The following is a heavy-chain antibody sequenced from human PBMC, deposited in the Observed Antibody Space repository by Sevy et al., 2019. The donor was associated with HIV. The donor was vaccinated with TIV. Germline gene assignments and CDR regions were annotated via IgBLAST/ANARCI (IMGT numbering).Heavy chain of an antibody. D-gene: IGHD4-17*01. V-gene: IGHV1-58*01. CDR1: GFTFTSSA. CDR2: IVVGSGNT. J-gene: IGHJ6*03. Sequence: ASVKVSCKASGFTFTSSAVQWVRQARGQRLEWIGWIVVGSGNTNYAQKFEESVTITRDMSTSTAYMELSSLRSEDTAVYYCAADLFGDLGGYYYYYYMDVWGKGTTVTVSS. CDR3: AADLFGDLGGYYYYYYMDV.